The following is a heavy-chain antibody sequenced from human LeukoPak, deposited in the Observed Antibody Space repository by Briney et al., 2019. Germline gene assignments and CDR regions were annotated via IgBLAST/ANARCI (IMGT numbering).Heavy chain of an antibody. CDR2: ITSGSSYI. Sequence: GGSLRLSCAASGFTFSSYWMNWVRQAPGQGLEWVSSITSGSSYIYYADSVKGRFTISRDNAKSSLYLQMNSLRAEDTAVYYCARDPYSGGYGAYYYYYMDVWGKGTTVTISS. J-gene: IGHJ6*03. D-gene: IGHD1-26*01. CDR3: ARDPYSGGYGAYYYYYMDV. V-gene: IGHV3-21*01. CDR1: GFTFSSYW.